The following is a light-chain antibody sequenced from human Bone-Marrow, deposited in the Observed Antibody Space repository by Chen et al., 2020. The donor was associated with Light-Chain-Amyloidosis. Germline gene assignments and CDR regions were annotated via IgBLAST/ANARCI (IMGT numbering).Light chain of an antibody. CDR3: QVWDTRSDQKV. Sequence: SYVLTQPPSVSVAPGQTASLSCGGGDLASKSVHWYQQRPGQAPVLVMYNDDDRPSVIPQLFSGSNSGRAATLTIAMVEAEDEADYYCQVWDTRSDQKVFGGGTRLTVL. V-gene: IGLV3-21*01. J-gene: IGLJ3*02. CDR2: NDD. CDR1: DLASKS.